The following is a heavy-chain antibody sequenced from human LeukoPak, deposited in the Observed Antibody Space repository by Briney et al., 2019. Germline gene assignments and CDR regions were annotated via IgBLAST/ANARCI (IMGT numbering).Heavy chain of an antibody. V-gene: IGHV3-11*04. Sequence: GGSLRLSCAASGFTFSDYYMSWIRQAPGKGLEWISYISDSGTTIYYADSVKGRFTISRDNAKNSLYLQMNSLRAEDTAVYYCARDSFWSGSYFDYWGQGTLVTVSS. CDR1: GFTFSDYY. J-gene: IGHJ4*02. CDR2: ISDSGTTI. D-gene: IGHD1-26*01. CDR3: ARDSFWSGSYFDY.